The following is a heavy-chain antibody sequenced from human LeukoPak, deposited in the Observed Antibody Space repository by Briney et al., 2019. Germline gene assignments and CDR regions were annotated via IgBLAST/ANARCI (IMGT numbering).Heavy chain of an antibody. V-gene: IGHV3-21*01. D-gene: IGHD1-26*01. CDR1: GFTFSSYS. J-gene: IGHJ4*02. Sequence: GGSLRLSCAASGFTFSSYSMNWVRQAPGKRLEWVSSISSSSSYIYYADSVKGRFTISRDNAKNSLYLQMHSLRAEDTAVYYCARDLMGWDLHYFDYWGQGTLVTVSS. CDR2: ISSSSSYI. CDR3: ARDLMGWDLHYFDY.